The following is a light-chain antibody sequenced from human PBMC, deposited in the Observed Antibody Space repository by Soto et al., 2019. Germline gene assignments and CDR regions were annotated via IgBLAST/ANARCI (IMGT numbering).Light chain of an antibody. CDR3: SSYGGYNNVV. Sequence: QSVLTQPPSASGSPGQSVTISCTGTSSDVGGYNYVSWFQQHPGKAPKLIIHEVNQRPSGVPDRFSSSKSGNTASLTVSGLQAEDEGTYYCSSYGGYNNVVFGTGTKVTVL. CDR1: SSDVGGYNY. CDR2: EVN. J-gene: IGLJ1*01. V-gene: IGLV2-8*01.